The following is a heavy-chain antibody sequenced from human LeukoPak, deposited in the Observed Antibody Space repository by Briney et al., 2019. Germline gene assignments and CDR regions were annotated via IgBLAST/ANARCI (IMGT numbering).Heavy chain of an antibody. CDR1: GGSISSSNYY. CDR2: TFYTGST. Sequence: SETLSLTCTVSGGSISSSNYYWGWIRQSPGKGLEWIGSTFYTGSTYYNPSLKSRVTISVDTSKNQFSLRLSSVTAADTAVYYCARHSDYYGSGSYYLPDYWGQGILVTVSS. J-gene: IGHJ4*02. CDR3: ARHSDYYGSGSYYLPDY. V-gene: IGHV4-39*01. D-gene: IGHD3-10*01.